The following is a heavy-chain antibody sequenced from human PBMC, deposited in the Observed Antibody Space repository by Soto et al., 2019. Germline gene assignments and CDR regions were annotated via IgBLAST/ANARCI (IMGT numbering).Heavy chain of an antibody. CDR2: INSDGSRT. CDR1: GFTFSSYW. V-gene: IGHV3-74*01. D-gene: IGHD1-7*01. Sequence: GGALRLSCAASGFTFSSYWMHWVRQAPGKGLVWVSRINSDGSRTSYADSVKGRITISRDNAKNTLYLQMNSLRAEDTAVYYCARDPNSLGTTHYYYGMDVWGQGTTVTVSS. CDR3: ARDPNSLGTTHYYYGMDV. J-gene: IGHJ6*02.